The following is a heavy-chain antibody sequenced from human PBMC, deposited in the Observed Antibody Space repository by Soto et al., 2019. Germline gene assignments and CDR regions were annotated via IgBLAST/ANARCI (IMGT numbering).Heavy chain of an antibody. CDR3: ARLYSMSWTDDSFDI. CDR2: ISYAGSKK. D-gene: IGHD6-13*01. J-gene: IGHJ3*02. V-gene: IGHV3-30-3*01. Sequence: QVQLVESGGGVVQPGRSLRLSCAASGFTFSSYAMHWVRQAPGKGLEWVAVISYAGSKKYYADSVKGRFTISRDKSKNTLYLQMHSMRAEDTAGHYCARLYSMSWTDDSFDIRGQGTMVTVS. CDR1: GFTFSSYA.